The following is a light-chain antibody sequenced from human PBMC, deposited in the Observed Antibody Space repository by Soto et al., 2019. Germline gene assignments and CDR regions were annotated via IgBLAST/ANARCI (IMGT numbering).Light chain of an antibody. CDR2: DAS. V-gene: IGKV1-33*01. CDR1: QSISNH. CDR3: QQYDNLPIP. J-gene: IGKJ5*01. Sequence: IQLTQSPSSLSASVGDRVIITCRASQSISNHLNWYQQKPGRAPKLLIYDASNLETGVPSRFSGSGSGTDFTFTISSLQPEDIATYYCQQYDNLPIPFGQGTRLEIK.